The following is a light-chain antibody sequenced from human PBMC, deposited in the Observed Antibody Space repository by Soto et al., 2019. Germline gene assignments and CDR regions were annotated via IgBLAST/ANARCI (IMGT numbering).Light chain of an antibody. CDR1: SSDVGIYNY. J-gene: IGLJ1*01. V-gene: IGLV2-14*01. Sequence: QSALTQPASVSASPGQSIAISCTGSSSDVGIYNYVSWYQQHPGKVPKLIIYEVSNRPSGVSNRFSGSKSGNTASLTISGLQAEDEADYYCSSYTTGSTRVFGTGTKVTVL. CDR3: SSYTTGSTRV. CDR2: EVS.